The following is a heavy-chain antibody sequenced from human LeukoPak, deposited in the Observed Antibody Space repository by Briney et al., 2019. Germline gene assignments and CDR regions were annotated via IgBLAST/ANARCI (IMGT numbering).Heavy chain of an antibody. V-gene: IGHV4-39*07. CDR1: GGSMSSTSYY. CDR3: ARSATVTTGYFDY. CDR2: IYYSGST. Sequence: SETLSLTCTVSGGSMSSTSYYWSWIRQPPGKGLEWIGSIYYSGSTYYNPSLKSRVTISIDTSKNLFSLKLDSLTAADTAVYYCARSATVTTGYFDYWGRGTLVAVSP. D-gene: IGHD4-17*01. J-gene: IGHJ4*02.